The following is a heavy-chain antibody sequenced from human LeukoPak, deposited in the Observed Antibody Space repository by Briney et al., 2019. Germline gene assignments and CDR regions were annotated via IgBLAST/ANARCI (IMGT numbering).Heavy chain of an antibody. Sequence: PGGSLRLSCAASGFTFSSYSMNWVRQAPGKGLEGVSSISSSSSYIYYADSVKGRFTISRDNAKNSLYLQMNSLRAEDTAVYYCATLYTAGAFDIWGQGTMVTVSS. J-gene: IGHJ3*02. CDR1: GFTFSSYS. V-gene: IGHV3-21*01. CDR3: ATLYTAGAFDI. D-gene: IGHD3-16*01. CDR2: ISSSSSYI.